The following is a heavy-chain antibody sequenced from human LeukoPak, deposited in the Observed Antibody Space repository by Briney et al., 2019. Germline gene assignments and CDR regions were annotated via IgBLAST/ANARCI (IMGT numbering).Heavy chain of an antibody. Sequence: GESLKISCKGSGYSFTSYWIGWVRQMPGKGLEWMGIISPGDSHTRYSPSFQGQVTISADKAISTAYLQWSSLKASDTAMYYCARGRVFSAYDSSHWGQGTLVTVSS. CDR3: ARGRVFSAYDSSH. V-gene: IGHV5-51*01. CDR2: ISPGDSHT. D-gene: IGHD5-12*01. CDR1: GYSFTSYW. J-gene: IGHJ4*02.